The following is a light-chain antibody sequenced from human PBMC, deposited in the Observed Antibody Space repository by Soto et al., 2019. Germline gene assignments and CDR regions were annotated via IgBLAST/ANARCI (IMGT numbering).Light chain of an antibody. CDR2: GAS. V-gene: IGKV3-15*01. CDR1: QSVRSN. Sequence: EIVMTQSPATLSVSPGERATLSCRASQSVRSNLAWYQQKAGQAPRLLIYGASTRATGIPARFSGSGSGTEFTLTISSLQSEDFAVYYCQQYNNWPQTFGQGTKVDIK. CDR3: QQYNNWPQT. J-gene: IGKJ1*01.